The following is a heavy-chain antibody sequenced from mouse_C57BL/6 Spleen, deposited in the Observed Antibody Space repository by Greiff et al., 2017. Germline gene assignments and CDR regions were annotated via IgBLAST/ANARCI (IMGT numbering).Heavy chain of an antibody. CDR3: ARRCYDGYYVAWFAY. D-gene: IGHD2-3*01. CDR2: IYPGSGST. CDR1: GYTFTSYW. J-gene: IGHJ3*01. Sequence: QVQLQQPGAELVKPGASVKMSCKASGYTFTSYWITWVKQRPGQGLEWIGDIYPGSGSTNYNEKFKSKATLTVDTSSSTAYMQLRSLTSEDSAVYYCARRCYDGYYVAWFAYWGQGTLVTVSA. V-gene: IGHV1-55*01.